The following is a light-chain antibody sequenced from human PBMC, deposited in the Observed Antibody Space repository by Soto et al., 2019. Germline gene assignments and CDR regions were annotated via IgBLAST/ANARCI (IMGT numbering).Light chain of an antibody. Sequence: QSVLTQPASVSGSPGQSITISCTGTSSDVGGYNSVSWYQQHPGKAPKLMIYDITNRPSGVSDRFSGSQSGNTASLTISGLQAEDEADYYCSSYTKCNTLVFGAGTKVTVL. CDR1: SSDVGGYNS. J-gene: IGLJ1*01. V-gene: IGLV2-14*01. CDR2: DIT. CDR3: SSYTKCNTLV.